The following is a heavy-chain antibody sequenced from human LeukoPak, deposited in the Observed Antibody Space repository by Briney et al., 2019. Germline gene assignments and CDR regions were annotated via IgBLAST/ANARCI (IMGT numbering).Heavy chain of an antibody. CDR2: ISSSSSTI. J-gene: IGHJ4*02. Sequence: GGSLRLSCAASGFTFSSYSMNWVRQAPGKGLEWVSYISSSSSTIYYADSVKGRFTISRDNAKNSLYLQMNSLRAEDTAVYYCAKREAAHFDYWGQGTLVTVSS. CDR1: GFTFSSYS. V-gene: IGHV3-48*01. D-gene: IGHD1-26*01. CDR3: AKREAAHFDY.